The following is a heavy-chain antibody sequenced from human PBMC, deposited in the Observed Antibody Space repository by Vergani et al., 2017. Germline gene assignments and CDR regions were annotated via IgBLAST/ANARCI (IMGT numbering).Heavy chain of an antibody. CDR2: IDWDDDK. CDR1: GFSLTTSGMC. V-gene: IGHV2-70*15. Sequence: QVTLRESGPALVTPTQTLTLPCTFSGFSLTTSGMCVSWIRQPPGKALEWLARIDWDDDKYYSASLKTRLTISKDTSKKQVLLTMTNMDPVDTATYYCARVPSGGNANYFDYWGRGALVTVSS. J-gene: IGHJ4*02. CDR3: ARVPSGGNANYFDY. D-gene: IGHD4-23*01.